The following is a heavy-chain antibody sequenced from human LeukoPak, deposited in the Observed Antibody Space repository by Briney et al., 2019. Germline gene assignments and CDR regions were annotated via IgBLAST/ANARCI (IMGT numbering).Heavy chain of an antibody. J-gene: IGHJ4*02. V-gene: IGHV4-31*03. CDR1: GGSVNSGFYY. D-gene: IGHD6-25*01. Sequence: SETLSLTCTVSGGSVNSGFYYWTWIRQLPGKGLEWIGYIYYTGNPYYNPSLKSRVSISLDTSKNQFSLRLSSVTAADTAVYYCARGGQYFDYWGQGTLVTVSS. CDR3: ARGGQYFDY. CDR2: IYYTGNP.